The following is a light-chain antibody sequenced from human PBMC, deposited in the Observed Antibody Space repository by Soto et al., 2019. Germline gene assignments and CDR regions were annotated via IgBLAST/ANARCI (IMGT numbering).Light chain of an antibody. CDR1: QSILNSSNNKIH. J-gene: IGKJ4*01. CDR2: RAS. CDR3: QQYFSARLT. V-gene: IGKV4-1*01. Sequence: FVMTQSPDSLAVSLGERATINCKSSQSILNSSNNKIHLAWYQQKPGQPPKLIIYRASTREPGVPDRFSGSGSETDFTLTISSLQAEDVATHYCQQYFSARLTFGGGTKVEI.